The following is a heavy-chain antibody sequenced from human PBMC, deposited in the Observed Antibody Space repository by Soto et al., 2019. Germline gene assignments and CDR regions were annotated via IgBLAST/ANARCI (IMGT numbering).Heavy chain of an antibody. Sequence: QVQLVQSGAEVKKPGSSVKVSCKASGGTFSSYTISWVRQAPGQGLEWMGRIIPILGIANYAQKFQGRVTITADKATSTAYMELSSLRSEDTAVYYCARVGRTTDTDYWVQGTLVTVSS. V-gene: IGHV1-69*02. J-gene: IGHJ4*02. CDR1: GGTFSSYT. D-gene: IGHD5-18*01. CDR3: ARVGRTTDTDY. CDR2: IIPILGIA.